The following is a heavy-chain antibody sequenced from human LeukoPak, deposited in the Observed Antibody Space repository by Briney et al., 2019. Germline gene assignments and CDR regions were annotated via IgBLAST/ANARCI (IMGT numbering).Heavy chain of an antibody. Sequence: GGSLRLSCAASGFTFSSYSMNSVRQAPGKGLEWVSSISSSSSYIYYADSVKGRFTISRDNAKNSLYLQMNSLRAEDTAVYYCARTLGGYSYGYVGYYFDYWGQGTLVTVSS. CDR2: ISSSSSYI. CDR1: GFTFSSYS. J-gene: IGHJ4*02. CDR3: ARTLGGYSYGYVGYYFDY. D-gene: IGHD5-18*01. V-gene: IGHV3-21*01.